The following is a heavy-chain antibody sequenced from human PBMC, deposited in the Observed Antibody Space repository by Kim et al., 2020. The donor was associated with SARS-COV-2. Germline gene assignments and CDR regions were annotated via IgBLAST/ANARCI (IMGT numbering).Heavy chain of an antibody. D-gene: IGHD1-1*01. Sequence: GGSLRLSCAASGFTVSSNYMSWVRQAPGKGLEWVSVTYSGGSTYYADSVKGRFTISRDNSKNTLYLQMNSLRAEDAAVYYCARSPPTRRSENYMDVWGKG. V-gene: IGHV3-66*01. CDR3: ARSPPTRRSENYMDV. J-gene: IGHJ6*03. CDR2: TYSGGST. CDR1: GFTVSSNY.